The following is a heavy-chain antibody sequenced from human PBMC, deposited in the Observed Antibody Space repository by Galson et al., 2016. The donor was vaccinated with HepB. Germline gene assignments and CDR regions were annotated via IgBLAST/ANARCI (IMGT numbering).Heavy chain of an antibody. CDR1: GFTFDDFD. CDR2: ISWNSGSI. CDR3: AKDPSDYGDFYYGVDV. V-gene: IGHV3-9*01. D-gene: IGHD4-17*01. Sequence: SLRLSCAASGFTFDDFDMHWVRQVPGKGLEWVSGISWNSGSIAYADSVKGRFTISRDNAKNSLFLQMDSLRAEDTALYYCAKDPSDYGDFYYGVDVWGQGTTVIVSS. J-gene: IGHJ6*02.